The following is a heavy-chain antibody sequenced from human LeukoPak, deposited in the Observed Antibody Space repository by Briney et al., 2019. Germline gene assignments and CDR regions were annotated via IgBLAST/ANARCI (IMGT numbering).Heavy chain of an antibody. CDR1: GGTFISYA. D-gene: IGHD2-15*01. CDR3: ARDRVDGVFDY. Sequence: ASVKVSCKASGGTFISYAISWVRQAPGQGLEWMGGIIPIFGTANYAQKFQGRVTITADESTSTAYMELSSLRSEDTAVYYCARDRVDGVFDYWGQGTLVTVSS. CDR2: IIPIFGTA. J-gene: IGHJ4*02. V-gene: IGHV1-69*13.